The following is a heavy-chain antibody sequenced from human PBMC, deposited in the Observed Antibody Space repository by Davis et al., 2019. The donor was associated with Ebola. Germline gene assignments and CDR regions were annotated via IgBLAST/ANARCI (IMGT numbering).Heavy chain of an antibody. CDR3: YSNNGY. D-gene: IGHD4-11*01. CDR2: ISGSGGST. CDR1: VITFSSYA. Sequence: GGSLRLSCTDSVITFSSYAMTWVRQAPGKGLEWVSAISGSGGSTYYADSVKGRFTISRDDSKNTAYLQMNSLKTEDTAVYYCYSNNGYWGQGTLVTVSS. V-gene: IGHV3-23*01. J-gene: IGHJ4*02.